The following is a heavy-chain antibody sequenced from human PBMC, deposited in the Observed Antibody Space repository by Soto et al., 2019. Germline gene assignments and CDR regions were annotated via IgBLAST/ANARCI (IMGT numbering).Heavy chain of an antibody. Sequence: HPGGSLRLSCVGSGFNFRSYAISWVRQAPGKGLEWVSGIGGAGERTWYADSVTGRFTVSRDNSKNTLYLQMNSLRAEDTAVYYCARGYDSSGYYQNDAFDIWGQGTMVTVS. CDR2: IGGAGERT. CDR1: GFNFRSYA. D-gene: IGHD3-22*01. CDR3: ARGYDSSGYYQNDAFDI. J-gene: IGHJ3*02. V-gene: IGHV3-23*01.